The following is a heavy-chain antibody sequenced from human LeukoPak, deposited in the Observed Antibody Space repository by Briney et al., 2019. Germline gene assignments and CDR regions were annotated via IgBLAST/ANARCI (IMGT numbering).Heavy chain of an antibody. CDR2: IYTSGST. J-gene: IGHJ4*02. CDR3: ARDSYRGSGSFLDY. CDR1: GGSISSYY. D-gene: IGHD1-26*01. Sequence: PSETLSLTCTVSGGSISSYYWSWIRQPAGKGLEWIGRIYTSGSTNYNPSLKSRVTMSVDTSKNQFSLKLSSVTAADTAVYYCARDSYRGSGSFLDYWGQGTLVTVSS. V-gene: IGHV4-4*07.